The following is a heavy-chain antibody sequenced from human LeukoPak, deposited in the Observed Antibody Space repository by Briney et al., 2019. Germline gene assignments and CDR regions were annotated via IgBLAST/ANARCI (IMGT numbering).Heavy chain of an antibody. CDR3: ARDRPFGA. CDR1: GGTFSGYY. V-gene: IGHV4-59*01. J-gene: IGHJ5*02. D-gene: IGHD3-10*01. Sequence: PSETLSLTCAVYGGTFSGYYWSWIRQPPGKGLEWIGYIDDSGSANYNPSLKSRVTISGDTSKNQFYLRLRFVTAADTAMYYCARDRPFGAWGQGTQVTVSS. CDR2: IDDSGSA.